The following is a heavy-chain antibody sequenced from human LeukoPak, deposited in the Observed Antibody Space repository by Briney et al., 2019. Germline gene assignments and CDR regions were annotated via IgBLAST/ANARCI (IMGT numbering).Heavy chain of an antibody. CDR1: GFTFSDFW. CDR3: ARDGTAPGLYFDL. CDR2: INQNGGAT. D-gene: IGHD6-13*01. Sequence: GGSLRLSCAVSGFTFSDFWMNWVRRSPGKGLEWVASINQNGGATSYVDSVKGRFTISRDNPKNSLYLQMSSLRAEDTAVYYCARDGTAPGLYFDLWGQGTLVTVSS. V-gene: IGHV3-7*01. J-gene: IGHJ4*01.